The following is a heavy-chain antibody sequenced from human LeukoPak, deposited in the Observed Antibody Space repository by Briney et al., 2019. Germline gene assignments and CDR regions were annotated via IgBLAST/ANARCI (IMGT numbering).Heavy chain of an antibody. D-gene: IGHD6-19*01. CDR1: GYSISSGYY. CDR2: IYHSGST. V-gene: IGHV4-38-2*02. CDR3: ARDRVAAPDY. J-gene: IGHJ4*02. Sequence: RSSETLSLTCTVSGYSISSGYYWGWIRQPPGKGLEWIGSIYHSGSTYYNPSLKSRVTISVDTSKNQFSLKLSSVTAADTAVYYCARDRVAAPDYWGQGTLVTVSS.